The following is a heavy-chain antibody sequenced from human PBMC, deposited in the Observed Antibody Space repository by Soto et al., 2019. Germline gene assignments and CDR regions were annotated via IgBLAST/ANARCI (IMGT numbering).Heavy chain of an antibody. J-gene: IGHJ4*02. Sequence: EVQLLESGGGLVQPGGSLRLSCAASGFTFSSYAMSWVRQAPGKGLEWVSAISGSGGSTYYADSVKGRITISRDNSKNTLYLQMNSLRAEDTAVYYCARTPSHDYGLFDYWGQGTLVTVSS. V-gene: IGHV3-23*01. CDR3: ARTPSHDYGLFDY. CDR2: ISGSGGST. D-gene: IGHD4-17*01. CDR1: GFTFSSYA.